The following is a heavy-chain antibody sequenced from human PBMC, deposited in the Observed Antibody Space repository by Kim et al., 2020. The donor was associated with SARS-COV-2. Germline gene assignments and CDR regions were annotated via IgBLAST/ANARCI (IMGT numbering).Heavy chain of an antibody. CDR3: ARLFGGGWDYFDY. CDR2: IYYSGST. Sequence: SETLSLTCTVSGGSISSSSYYWGWIRQPPGKGLEWIGSIYYSGSTYYNPSLKSRVTISVDTSKNQFSLKLSSVTAADTAVYYCARLFGGGWDYFDYWGQGTLVTVSS. V-gene: IGHV4-39*01. CDR1: GGSISSSSYY. J-gene: IGHJ4*02. D-gene: IGHD3-10*01.